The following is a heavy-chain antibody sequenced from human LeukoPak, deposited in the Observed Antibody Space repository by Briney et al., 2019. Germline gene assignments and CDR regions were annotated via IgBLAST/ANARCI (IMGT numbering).Heavy chain of an antibody. J-gene: IGHJ4*02. CDR2: IWYDGSKK. CDR3: YRDGGSGSDY. D-gene: IGHD6-19*01. V-gene: IGHV3-33*01. Sequence: QAGGSLRLSCAASGFTFSSYGLHWVRQAPGKGLEWVGVIWYDGSKKYYADSVKGRFAISKDDSKNTLYLQMNSLRAEDTAVYYCYRDGGSGSDYWGQGTQVTVTS. CDR1: GFTFSSYG.